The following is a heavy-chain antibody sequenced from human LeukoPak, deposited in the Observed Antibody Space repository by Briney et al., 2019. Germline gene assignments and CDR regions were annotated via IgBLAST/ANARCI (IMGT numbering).Heavy chain of an antibody. CDR2: IYYSGGT. D-gene: IGHD3-16*01. J-gene: IGHJ4*02. CDR3: ARGGTAFDY. CDR1: GGSISSYS. V-gene: IGHV4-59*01. Sequence: SETLSLTCTVSGGSISSYSWSWIRQSPGKGLEWIGYIYYSGGTNYSPSLKSRVTISVDTSKNQFSLKLTSVTAADTAVYYCARGGTAFDYWGQGTLVTVSS.